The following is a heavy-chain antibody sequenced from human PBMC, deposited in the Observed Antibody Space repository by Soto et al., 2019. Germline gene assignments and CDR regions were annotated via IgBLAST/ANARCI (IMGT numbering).Heavy chain of an antibody. D-gene: IGHD3-16*02. Sequence: GGSLRLSCAASGFTFSSYGMHWVRQAPGKGLEWVAVIWYDGSNKYYADSVKGRFTISRDNSKNTLYLQMNSLRAEDTAVYYCARGEVDELSSRYFDYWGQGTLVTVSS. CDR2: IWYDGSNK. CDR3: ARGEVDELSSRYFDY. J-gene: IGHJ4*02. CDR1: GFTFSSYG. V-gene: IGHV3-33*01.